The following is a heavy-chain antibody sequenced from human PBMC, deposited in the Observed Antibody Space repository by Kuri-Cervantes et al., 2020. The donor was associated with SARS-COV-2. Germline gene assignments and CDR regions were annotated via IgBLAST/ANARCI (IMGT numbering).Heavy chain of an antibody. CDR1: GFTFSSYG. Sequence: GESLKISCAASGFTFSSYGMHWVRQAPGKGLEWVAVIWYGGSNKYYADSVKGRFTISRDNSKNTLYLQMNSLRAEDTAVYYCAKDLDCSSTSCYDRSPHFGYWGQGTLVTVSS. V-gene: IGHV3-30*02. D-gene: IGHD2-2*01. CDR2: IWYGGSNK. CDR3: AKDLDCSSTSCYDRSPHFGY. J-gene: IGHJ4*02.